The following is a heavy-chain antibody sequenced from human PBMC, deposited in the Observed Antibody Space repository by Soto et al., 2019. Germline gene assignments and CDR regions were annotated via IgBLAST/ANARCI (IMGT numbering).Heavy chain of an antibody. D-gene: IGHD6-19*01. CDR1: GGSFRGYY. J-gene: IGHJ6*02. CDR2: INHSGST. V-gene: IGHV4-34*01. Sequence: QGQLRQWGAGLLKPPETLSLTAAVYGGSFRGYYWSWVRQPPGKGLEWMGEINHSGSTNYNPSLKSRVTISVDTSKNQFSLKLSSVTAADTAVYYCARGLEGGSGWYPYYYGMDVWGQGTTVTVSS. CDR3: ARGLEGGSGWYPYYYGMDV.